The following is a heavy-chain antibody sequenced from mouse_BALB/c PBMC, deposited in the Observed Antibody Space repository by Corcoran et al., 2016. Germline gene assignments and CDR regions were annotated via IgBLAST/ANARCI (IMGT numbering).Heavy chain of an antibody. CDR2: IDPANGNT. CDR3: ARLLRYYYGMDY. CDR1: GFNIKDTY. V-gene: IGHV14-3*02. D-gene: IGHD1-1*01. J-gene: IGHJ4*01. Sequence: EVQLQQSGAELVKPGASVKLSCTASGFNIKDTYMHWVKQRPEQGLEWIGRIDPANGNTKYDPKFQGKATITADTSSNTAYLQLSSLTSEDTAVYYCARLLRYYYGMDYWGQGTSVTVSS.